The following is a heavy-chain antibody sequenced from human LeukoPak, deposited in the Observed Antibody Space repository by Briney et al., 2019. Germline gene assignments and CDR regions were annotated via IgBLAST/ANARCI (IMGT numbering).Heavy chain of an antibody. J-gene: IGHJ4*02. V-gene: IGHV3-23*01. Sequence: GGSLRLSCAASGFSFSSYAMRWVRQAPGKGPECADSVKGRFTISRDNSKNTLYLQMNSLRAEDTAVYYCAKLSTGYRSSWSHFDYWGQGTLVTVSS. CDR1: GFSFSSYA. CDR3: AKLSTGYRSSWSHFDY. D-gene: IGHD6-13*01.